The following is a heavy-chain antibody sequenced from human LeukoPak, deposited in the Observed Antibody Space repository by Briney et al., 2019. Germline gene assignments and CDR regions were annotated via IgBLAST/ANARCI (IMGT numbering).Heavy chain of an antibody. V-gene: IGHV4-39*01. J-gene: IGHJ4*02. D-gene: IGHD3-10*01. CDR2: IYYSGST. CDR3: ARLVEFTDY. CDR1: GGSISSSSYY. Sequence: SETLSLTCTVSGGSISSSSYYWGWIRQPPGKGLEWIGSIYYSGSTYYNPSIKSRVTISVDSSKNQFSLKLCSVTAADTAVYYCARLVEFTDYWGQGTLVTVSS.